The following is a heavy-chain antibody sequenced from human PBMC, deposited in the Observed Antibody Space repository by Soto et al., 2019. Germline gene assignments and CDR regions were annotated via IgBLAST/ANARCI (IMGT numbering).Heavy chain of an antibody. V-gene: IGHV3-23*01. CDR1: GFTFENYA. D-gene: IGHD6-19*01. CDR3: AKDAAVAGPTNGMDV. J-gene: IGHJ6*02. Sequence: GSLRLSCVASGFTFENYAMSWVRQAPGKGLEWVSAISGSGGTTYYSDSVKGRFTISRDNSKNTLYLQMNSLRAEDTAVYYCAKDAAVAGPTNGMDVWGQGTTVTVSS. CDR2: ISGSGGTT.